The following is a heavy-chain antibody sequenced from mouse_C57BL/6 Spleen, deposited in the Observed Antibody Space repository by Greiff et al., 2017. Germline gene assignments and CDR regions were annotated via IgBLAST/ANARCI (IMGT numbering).Heavy chain of an antibody. Sequence: EVKLMESGPGLVKPSQSLSLTCSVTGYSITSGYYWNWIRQFPGNKLEWMGYISYDGSNNYNPSLKNRISITRDTSKNQFFLKLNSVTTEDTATYYCARDGIYYYGSSPLDYWGQGTTLTVSS. V-gene: IGHV3-6*01. J-gene: IGHJ2*01. CDR3: ARDGIYYYGSSPLDY. CDR2: ISYDGSN. D-gene: IGHD1-1*01. CDR1: GYSITSGYY.